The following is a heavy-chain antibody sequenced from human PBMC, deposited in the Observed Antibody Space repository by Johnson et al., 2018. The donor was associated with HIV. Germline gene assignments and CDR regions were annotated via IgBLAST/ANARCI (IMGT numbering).Heavy chain of an antibody. D-gene: IGHD3-16*01. J-gene: IGHJ3*02. Sequence: EVQLVESGGGLVQPGGSLRLSCAASGFTFSDHYMDWVRQAPGKGLEWVGRTRNKANSYTTEYAASVKGRFTISRDDSKNSLYLQMNSLKTEDTAVYYCAKDCLAFWGRPADAFDIWGQGTMVTVSS. CDR2: TRNKANSYTT. CDR1: GFTFSDHY. CDR3: AKDCLAFWGRPADAFDI. V-gene: IGHV3-72*01.